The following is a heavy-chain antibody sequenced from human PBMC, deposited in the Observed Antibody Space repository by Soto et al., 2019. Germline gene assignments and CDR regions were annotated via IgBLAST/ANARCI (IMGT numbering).Heavy chain of an antibody. D-gene: IGHD3-10*01. CDR1: GFTFSSYS. J-gene: IGHJ6*02. Sequence: PGGSLRLSCAASGFTFSSYSMNWVRQAPGKGLEWVSSISSSSSYIYYADSVKGRFTISRDNAKNSLYLQMNSLRAEDTAVYYCARVRQVEGITTLYGMDVCGQGTTVTVSS. CDR2: ISSSSSYI. CDR3: ARVRQVEGITTLYGMDV. V-gene: IGHV3-21*01.